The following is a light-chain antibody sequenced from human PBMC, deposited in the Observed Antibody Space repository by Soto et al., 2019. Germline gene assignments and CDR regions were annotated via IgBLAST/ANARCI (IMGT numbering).Light chain of an antibody. J-gene: IGKJ1*01. CDR3: QQYDKWPLS. CDR1: QSVSSN. Sequence: EFVLTQSPATLSLSPGERATLSCRASQSVSSNLAWYQQKPGQAPRLLIYGASTRATGIPARFSGSGSGTEFTLTISSLQSEDFAIYYCQQYDKWPLSFGQGTKVDIK. V-gene: IGKV3D-15*01. CDR2: GAS.